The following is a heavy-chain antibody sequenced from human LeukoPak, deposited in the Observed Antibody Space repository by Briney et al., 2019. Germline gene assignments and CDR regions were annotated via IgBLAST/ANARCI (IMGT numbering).Heavy chain of an antibody. V-gene: IGHV3-23*01. Sequence: GGSLRLSCAASGFTVSSNYMSWVRQAPGKGLEWVSAVSGRGGSTYYADSVRGRFTISRDNSKNTLHLQMNSLRAEDTAVYYCAKDNGYGSFDYWGQGTLVTVSS. D-gene: IGHD5-12*01. CDR1: GFTVSSNY. CDR2: VSGRGGST. CDR3: AKDNGYGSFDY. J-gene: IGHJ4*02.